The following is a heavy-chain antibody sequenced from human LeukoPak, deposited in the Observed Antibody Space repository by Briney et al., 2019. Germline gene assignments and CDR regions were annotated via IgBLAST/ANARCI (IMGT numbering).Heavy chain of an antibody. J-gene: IGHJ6*02. Sequence: GASVKVSCKASGYTFTSYGISWVRQAPGQGLEWMGWISAYNGNTNYAQKLQGRVTMTTDTSTSTAYMELRSLRSEDTAVYYCARAKVGKDYGDYGGSCHGMDVWGQGTTVTVSS. CDR2: ISAYNGNT. D-gene: IGHD4-17*01. CDR3: ARAKVGKDYGDYGGSCHGMDV. CDR1: GYTFTSYG. V-gene: IGHV1-18*01.